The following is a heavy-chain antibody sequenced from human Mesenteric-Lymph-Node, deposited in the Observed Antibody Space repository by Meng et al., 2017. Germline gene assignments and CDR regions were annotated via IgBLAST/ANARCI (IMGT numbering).Heavy chain of an antibody. J-gene: IGHJ4*02. CDR1: GGSFNGYY. V-gene: IGHV4-34*01. CDR3: ARGPTTYFDY. D-gene: IGHD4-17*01. CDR2: INHSGDT. Sequence: QVQLQQLGARLLRPSETLSLTCAVYGGSFNGYYWSWIRQPPGKGLEWIGEINHSGDTDYNSSLKSRVTISRDTSKNQFSLKLSSVTAADTAVYYCARGPTTYFDYWGQGTLVTVSS.